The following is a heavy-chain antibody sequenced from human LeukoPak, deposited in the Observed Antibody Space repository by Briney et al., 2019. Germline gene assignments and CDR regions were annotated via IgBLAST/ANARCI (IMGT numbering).Heavy chain of an antibody. V-gene: IGHV4-34*01. CDR2: INHSGST. J-gene: IGHJ4*02. Sequence: SETLSLTWAVYGGPFRVYYWSCIREPTGEGLEWIVEINHSGSTNYNSSLKRRVTISVDTYKNQFSLKLSSVTAADTAVYYCARSHYYDSSGYETPFDYWGQGTLVTVSS. CDR3: ARSHYYDSSGYETPFDY. CDR1: GGPFRVYY. D-gene: IGHD3-22*01.